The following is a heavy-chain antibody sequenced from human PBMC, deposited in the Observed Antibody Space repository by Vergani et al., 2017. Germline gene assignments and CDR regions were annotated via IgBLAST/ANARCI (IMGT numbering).Heavy chain of an antibody. CDR1: GFSLSRFW. Sequence: EVQLVESGGGLVQPGGSLRLSCAASGFSLSRFWMSWVRQAPEKGLEWVANIKQEGSEKYYVDSVKGRFTISRDNAQNTLYLQMNSLRVEDTGVYYCARARCIETCYMSNWLDSWGQGTLVTVSS. CDR2: IKQEGSEK. D-gene: IGHD3-9*01. J-gene: IGHJ5*01. CDR3: ARARCIETCYMSNWLDS. V-gene: IGHV3-7*01.